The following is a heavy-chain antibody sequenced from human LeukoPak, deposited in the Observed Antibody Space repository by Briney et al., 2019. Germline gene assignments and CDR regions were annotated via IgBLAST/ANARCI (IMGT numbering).Heavy chain of an antibody. V-gene: IGHV3-33*01. CDR3: ARDVDYYGSGSYRNWFDP. CDR2: IWYDGSNK. Sequence: GGSLRLSCAASGFTFSSYGMHWVRQAPGKGLEWVAVIWYDGSNKYYADSVKGRFTISRDNSKNTLYLQMNSLRAEDTAVYYCARDVDYYGSGSYRNWFDPWDQGTLVTVSS. D-gene: IGHD3-10*01. CDR1: GFTFSSYG. J-gene: IGHJ5*02.